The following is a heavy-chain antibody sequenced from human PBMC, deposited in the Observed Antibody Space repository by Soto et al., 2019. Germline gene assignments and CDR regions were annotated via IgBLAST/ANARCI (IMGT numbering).Heavy chain of an antibody. CDR2: ISSRSSYT. Sequence: GESLKISCAASGFTFSDYYMSWIRQAPGKGLEWVSHISSRSSYTNYADSVKGRFTISRDNAKNTLYLQMNRLRADDTAMYYCAIPDRGESGYWGQGTLVTVLL. CDR1: GFTFSDYY. CDR3: AIPDRGESGY. J-gene: IGHJ4*02. D-gene: IGHD3-16*01. V-gene: IGHV3-11*06.